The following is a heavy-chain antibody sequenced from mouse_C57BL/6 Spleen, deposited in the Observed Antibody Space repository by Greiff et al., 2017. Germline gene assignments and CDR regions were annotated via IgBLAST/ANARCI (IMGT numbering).Heavy chain of an antibody. CDR2: IYPGSGNT. Sequence: QVQLQQSGPELVKPGASVKISCKASGYSFTSYYIHWVKQRPGQGLEWIGWIYPGSGNTKYNEKFKGKATLTADTSSSTAYMQLSSLTSEDSAVYYCARERGYYYGPFDDWGPGTTLTVSS. D-gene: IGHD1-1*01. CDR1: GYSFTSYY. V-gene: IGHV1-66*01. J-gene: IGHJ2*01. CDR3: ARERGYYYGPFDD.